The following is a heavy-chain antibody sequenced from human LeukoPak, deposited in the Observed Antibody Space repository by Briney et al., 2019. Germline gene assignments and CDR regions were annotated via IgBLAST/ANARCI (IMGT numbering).Heavy chain of an antibody. Sequence: ASVKVSCKASGDSFTSFGISWVRQAPGQGLEWMGWISAYNGNTNFAQKLQGRVTMTTDTSTSTAYMELRSLRSDDTAVYYCAREQDSSGLNPFDYWGQGTLVTVSS. D-gene: IGHD3-22*01. CDR2: ISAYNGNT. CDR1: GDSFTSFG. CDR3: AREQDSSGLNPFDY. V-gene: IGHV1-18*01. J-gene: IGHJ4*02.